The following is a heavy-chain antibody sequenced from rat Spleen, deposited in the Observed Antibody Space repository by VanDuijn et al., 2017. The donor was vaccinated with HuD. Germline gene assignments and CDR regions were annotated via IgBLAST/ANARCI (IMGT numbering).Heavy chain of an antibody. Sequence: EVHLVESGGGLVQPGRSLKLSCVASGFTFNNYWMTWIRQAPAKGLEWVASITNTGGTPYYVGSVKGRFTISRDNANRTLYLQRHSLGTEETAPYYCTRLGGSFGWFAYWGRGTLVTVSS. V-gene: IGHV5-31*01. J-gene: IGHJ3*01. CDR1: GFTFNNYW. CDR3: TRLGGSFGWFAY. CDR2: ITNTGGTP. D-gene: IGHD5-1*01.